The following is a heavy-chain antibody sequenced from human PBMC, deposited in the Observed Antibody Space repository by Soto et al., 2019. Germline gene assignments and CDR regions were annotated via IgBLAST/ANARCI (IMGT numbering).Heavy chain of an antibody. V-gene: IGHV1-69*13. CDR3: AREGTGDTAMVGYYYGMDV. J-gene: IGHJ6*02. D-gene: IGHD5-18*01. Sequence: ASVKVSCKASGYTFSSYAISWVRQAPGQGLEWMGGIIPIYGTANYAQKFQGRVTITADESTSTAYMELSRLRSEDTAVYYCAREGTGDTAMVGYYYGMDVWGQGTTVTVSS. CDR1: GYTFSSYA. CDR2: IIPIYGTA.